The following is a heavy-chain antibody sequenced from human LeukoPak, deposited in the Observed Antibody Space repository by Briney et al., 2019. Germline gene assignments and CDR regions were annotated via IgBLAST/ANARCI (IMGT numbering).Heavy chain of an antibody. CDR1: GFTFSDHY. CDR2: ISSSSSYT. J-gene: IGHJ4*02. V-gene: IGHV3-11*06. D-gene: IGHD3-9*01. Sequence: GGSLRLSCAASGFTFSDHYMSWIRQAPGKGLDRVSYISSSSSYTNYADSVKGRFTISRDNAKNSLYLQMNSLRAEHTAVYYCARSGRYFDWLLDYWGQGTLVTVSS. CDR3: ARSGRYFDWLLDY.